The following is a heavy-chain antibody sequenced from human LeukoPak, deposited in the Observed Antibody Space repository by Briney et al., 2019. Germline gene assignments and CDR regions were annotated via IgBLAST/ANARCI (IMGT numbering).Heavy chain of an antibody. J-gene: IGHJ4*02. CDR2: IKQDGSEK. CDR3: ARECYDILTGYFLFDY. V-gene: IGHV3-7*03. CDR1: GFTFSSYW. Sequence: GGSLRLSCAASGFTFSSYWMSWVRQAPGKGLEWVANIKQDGSEKYYVDSVKGRFTIPRDNAKNSLYLQMNSLRAEDTAVYYCARECYDILTGYFLFDYWGQGTLVTVSS. D-gene: IGHD3-9*01.